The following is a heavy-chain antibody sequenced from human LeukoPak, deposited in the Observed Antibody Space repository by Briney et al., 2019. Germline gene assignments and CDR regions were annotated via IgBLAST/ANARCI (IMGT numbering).Heavy chain of an antibody. CDR2: TNHSGST. V-gene: IGHV4-39*07. D-gene: IGHD3-10*01. CDR3: ARGLIAMVRGVINWFDP. Sequence: SETLSLTCTVSGGSISSSSYYWGWIRQPPGKGLEWIGETNHSGSTNYNPSLKSRVTISVDTSKNQFSLKLSSVTAADTAVYYCARGLIAMVRGVINWFDPWGQGTLVTVSS. CDR1: GGSISSSSYY. J-gene: IGHJ5*02.